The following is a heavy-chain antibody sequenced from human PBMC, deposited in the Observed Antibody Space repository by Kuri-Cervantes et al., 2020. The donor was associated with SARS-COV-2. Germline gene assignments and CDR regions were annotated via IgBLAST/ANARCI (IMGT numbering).Heavy chain of an antibody. Sequence: LRLSCTVSGGSISSGDYYWSWIRQPPGKGLEWIGYIYYSGSTYYNPSLKSRVTISVDTSKNQFSLKLSSVAAVNTAVYYCARIRGSVVVVAATNPFDYWAQGTLVTVSS. CDR1: GGSISSGDYY. CDR2: IYYSGST. CDR3: ARIRGSVVVVAATNPFDY. V-gene: IGHV4-30-4*01. J-gene: IGHJ4*02. D-gene: IGHD2-15*01.